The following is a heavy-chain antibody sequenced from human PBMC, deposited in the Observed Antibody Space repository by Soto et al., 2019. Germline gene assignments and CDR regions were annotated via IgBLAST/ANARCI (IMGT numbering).Heavy chain of an antibody. J-gene: IGHJ5*01. D-gene: IGHD3-3*01. V-gene: IGHV4-31*03. CDR2: IYYSGST. CDR3: ARFSLRFLDWLLGPEYNWFDS. CDR1: GGSISSGGYY. Sequence: PSETLSLTCTVSGGSISSGGYYWSWIRQHPGKGLEWIGYIYYSGSTYYNPSLKSRVTISVDTSKNQFSLKLSSVTAADTAVYYCARFSLRFLDWLLGPEYNWFDSWGQGTLVTVSS.